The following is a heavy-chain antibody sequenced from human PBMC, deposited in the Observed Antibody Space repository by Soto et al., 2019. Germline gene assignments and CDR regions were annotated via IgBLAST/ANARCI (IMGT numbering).Heavy chain of an antibody. D-gene: IGHD5-18*01. J-gene: IGHJ4*02. V-gene: IGHV4-59*07. Sequence: SDTLSLTCXGSCGSISSYYCIWILQPPGKGLEWIGYIYYSGSTYYNPSLKSRVTISVDTSKNQFSLKLSSVTAADTAVYYCASNSYGYTFYEYWGQGTLVTVSS. CDR3: ASNSYGYTFYEY. CDR1: CGSISSYY. CDR2: IYYSGST.